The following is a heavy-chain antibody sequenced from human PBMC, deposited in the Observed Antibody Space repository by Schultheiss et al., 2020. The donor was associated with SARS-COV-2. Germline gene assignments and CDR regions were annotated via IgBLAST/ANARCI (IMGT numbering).Heavy chain of an antibody. V-gene: IGHV3-33*01. CDR2: IWYDGSNK. D-gene: IGHD6-19*01. CDR3: ARDVSVAGNHFDY. J-gene: IGHJ4*02. CDR1: GFTFSSYG. Sequence: GGSLRLSCAASGFTFSSYGMHWVRQAPGKGLEWVAVIWYDGSNKYYADSVKGRFTISRDNSKNTLYLQMNSLRAEDTAVYYCARDVSVAGNHFDYWGQGTLVTVSS.